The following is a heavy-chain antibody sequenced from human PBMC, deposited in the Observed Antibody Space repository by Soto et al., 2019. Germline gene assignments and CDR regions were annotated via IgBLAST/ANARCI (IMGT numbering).Heavy chain of an antibody. CDR1: GFIFSNYG. D-gene: IGHD2-15*01. CDR3: AKRGGVVGGSEHPFFEY. J-gene: IGHJ4*02. Sequence: QVQLVESGGGVVQPGTSLRLSCAASGFIFSNYGMHWVRQAPGKGLEWVALISFDGKNRNYAESVKGRFTIYRENPKNTLYLEMNSLRPEDTAFYYCAKRGGVVGGSEHPFFEYWGQGTLVTVSS. CDR2: ISFDGKNR. V-gene: IGHV3-30*18.